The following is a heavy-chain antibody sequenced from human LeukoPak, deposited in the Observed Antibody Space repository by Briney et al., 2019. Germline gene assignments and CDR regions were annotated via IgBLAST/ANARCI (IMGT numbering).Heavy chain of an antibody. CDR3: AKDSGASKAFFDY. D-gene: IGHD3-10*01. Sequence: GGSLRLSCAASGFTFSSYEMNWVRQAPGKGLEGVAMIRHDESEQYYVDSVKGRFFISRDNSKSTLFLQMNSLRIQDTALYYCAKDSGASKAFFDYFGQGTLVTVPS. CDR1: GFTFSSYE. CDR2: IRHDESEQ. J-gene: IGHJ4*02. V-gene: IGHV3-30*02.